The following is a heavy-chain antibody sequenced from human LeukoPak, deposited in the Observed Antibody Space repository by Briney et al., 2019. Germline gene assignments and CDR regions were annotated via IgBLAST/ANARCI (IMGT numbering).Heavy chain of an antibody. V-gene: IGHV3-33*06. D-gene: IGHD3-22*01. J-gene: IGHJ1*01. CDR1: GLTFSSYG. CDR3: AKDGYYDISGYFQH. CDR2: IWYDGSNK. Sequence: PGGSLRLSCAASGLTFSSYGMHWVRQAPGKGLEWVAVIWYDGSNKYYADSVKGRFTISRDNSKNTLYLQMNSLRAEDTAVYYCAKDGYYDISGYFQHWGQGTLVTVSS.